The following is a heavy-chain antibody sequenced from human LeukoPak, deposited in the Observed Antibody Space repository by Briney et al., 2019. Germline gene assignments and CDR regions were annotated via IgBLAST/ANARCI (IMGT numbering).Heavy chain of an antibody. Sequence: ASVKVSCKASGYTFTSYHMHWVRQAPGQGLEWMGIINPSGGSTGYAQKFQGRVTMTRDTSTSTVYMELSSLRSEDTAVYYCARGLYPTWIQLLGPFDYWGQGTLVTVSS. V-gene: IGHV1-46*01. CDR3: ARGLYPTWIQLLGPFDY. CDR1: GYTFTSYH. D-gene: IGHD5-18*01. CDR2: INPSGGST. J-gene: IGHJ4*02.